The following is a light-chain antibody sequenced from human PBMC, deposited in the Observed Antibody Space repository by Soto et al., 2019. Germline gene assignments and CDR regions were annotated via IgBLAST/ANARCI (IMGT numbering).Light chain of an antibody. J-gene: IGLJ1*01. CDR2: EVS. Sequence: QSALTQPASVSGSPGQSITISCTGTSSDVGGYNYVSWYQQHPGKAPKLMIYEVSNRPSGVSNRFSGSKSGNTASLTISGLQAEDEAEYYCSSYRSSSTPLIFGTGTKLTV. CDR1: SSDVGGYNY. CDR3: SSYRSSSTPLI. V-gene: IGLV2-14*01.